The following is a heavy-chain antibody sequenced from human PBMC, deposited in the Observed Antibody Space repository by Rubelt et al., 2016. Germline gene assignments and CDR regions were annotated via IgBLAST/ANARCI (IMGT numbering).Heavy chain of an antibody. D-gene: IGHD5-12*01. CDR2: GGT. Sequence: GGTYYNPSLKSRVTISVDTSKNQFSLKLSSVTAADTAVYYCASSRGYSGYDYYFDYWGQGTLVTVSS. V-gene: IGHV4-30-2*04. J-gene: IGHJ4*02. CDR3: ASSRGYSGYDYYFDY.